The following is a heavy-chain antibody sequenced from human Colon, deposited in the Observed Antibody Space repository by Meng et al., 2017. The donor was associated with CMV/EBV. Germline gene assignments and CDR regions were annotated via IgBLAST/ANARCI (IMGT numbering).Heavy chain of an antibody. J-gene: IGHJ6*02. V-gene: IGHV4-38-2*02. CDR2: IYHSGST. D-gene: IGHD3-10*02. CDR3: TRDLMFSPYYGMDV. Sequence: SETLSLTCTVSGYSISSGYYWGWIRQPPGKGLEWIGSIYHSGSTYYNPSLKSRVTISVDTSKNQFSLKLSSVTAADTAVYYCTRDLMFSPYYGMDVWGQGTTVTVSS. CDR1: GYSISSGYY.